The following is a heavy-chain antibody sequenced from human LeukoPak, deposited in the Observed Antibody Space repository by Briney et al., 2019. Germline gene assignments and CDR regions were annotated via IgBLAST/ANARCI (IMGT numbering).Heavy chain of an antibody. CDR3: TRHPENYGSGSYPFDY. CDR1: GFTFTNHP. D-gene: IGHD3-10*01. CDR2: ISPSGDRT. Sequence: GGSLRLSCAASGFTFTNHPMHWVRQTSGKRLEYVSAISPSGDRTWYADSVRGRFTISRDNSKNTMYLQMGSLRPEDTAVYYCTRHPENYGSGSYPFDYWGQGTLVTVSS. V-gene: IGHV3-64*02. J-gene: IGHJ4*02.